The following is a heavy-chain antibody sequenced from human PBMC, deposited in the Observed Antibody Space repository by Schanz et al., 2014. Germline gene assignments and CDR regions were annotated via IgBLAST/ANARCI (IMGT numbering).Heavy chain of an antibody. J-gene: IGHJ4*02. Sequence: DVHLLESGGGLVQPGGSLRLSCAASGLIFSNYVMSWVRQAPGKGLEWVSTIGTSGGTNYAESVKGRFTISRDNPKNSLFLQMNSLRAEDTAVYYCARGGPAYYFDDWGQGTLVTVSS. CDR2: IGTSGGT. V-gene: IGHV3-23*01. CDR3: ARGGPAYYFDD. CDR1: GLIFSNYV.